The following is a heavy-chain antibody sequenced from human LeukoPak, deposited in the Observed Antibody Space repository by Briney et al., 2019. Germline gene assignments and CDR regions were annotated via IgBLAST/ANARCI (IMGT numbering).Heavy chain of an antibody. CDR3: ARGQPMIAVVKTNKRRFDY. CDR2: INHSGST. V-gene: IGHV4-34*01. J-gene: IGHJ4*02. D-gene: IGHD3-22*01. CDR1: GGSFSGYY. Sequence: SETLSLTCAVYGGSFSGYYWSWIRQPPGKGLEWIGEINHSGSTNYNPSLESRVTISVDTSKSQFSLKLSSVTAADTAVYYCARGQPMIAVVKTNKRRFDYWGQGTLVTVSS.